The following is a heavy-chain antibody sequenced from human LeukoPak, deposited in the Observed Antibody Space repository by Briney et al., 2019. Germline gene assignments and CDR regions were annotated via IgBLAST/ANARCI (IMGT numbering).Heavy chain of an antibody. CDR3: ARGPGGNGIFWAPAGPFDY. J-gene: IGHJ4*02. CDR2: INPSGGST. D-gene: IGHD4-23*01. V-gene: IGHV1-46*01. Sequence: ASVKVSCKASGYTFTSYYMHWVRQAPRQGLEWMGIINPSGGSTSYAQKFQGRVTMTRDTSTSTVYMELSSLRSEDTAVYYCARGPGGNGIFWAPAGPFDYWGQGTLVTVSS. CDR1: GYTFTSYY.